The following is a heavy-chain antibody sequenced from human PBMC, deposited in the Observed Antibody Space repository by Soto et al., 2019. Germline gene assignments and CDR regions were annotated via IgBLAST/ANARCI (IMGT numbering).Heavy chain of an antibody. Sequence: EMQLMELGGGLVKPGGSVRLSCAASGFPSDTYDMSWVRQAPPQGLEWVSSISTRGGRTYYADSVKGRFSISRDNSANAVYLDMDNLRAEDTGIYYCAKEFYYDASGQYSDLYFDSWGQGALVTVSS. D-gene: IGHD3-22*01. CDR2: ISTRGGRT. V-gene: IGHV3-23*01. CDR1: GFPSDTYD. CDR3: AKEFYYDASGQYSDLYFDS. J-gene: IGHJ4*02.